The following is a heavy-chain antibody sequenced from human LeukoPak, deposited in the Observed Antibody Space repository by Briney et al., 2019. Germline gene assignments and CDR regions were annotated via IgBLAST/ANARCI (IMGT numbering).Heavy chain of an antibody. CDR3: VRDRSDYYGAFDI. D-gene: IGHD3-10*01. V-gene: IGHV3-21*01. CDR2: ISSSSTYI. Sequence: GGSLRLSCAASGFTFSSYSMNWVRQAPGKGLEWVSSISSSSTYIYYADSVRGRFTISRDNAKNSLYLEMNSLRAEDTAVYYCVRDRSDYYGAFDIWGQGTMVTVSS. CDR1: GFTFSSYS. J-gene: IGHJ3*02.